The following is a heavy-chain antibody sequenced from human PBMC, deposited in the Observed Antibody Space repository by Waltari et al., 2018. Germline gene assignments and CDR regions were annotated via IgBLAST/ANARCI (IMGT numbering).Heavy chain of an antibody. Sequence: QVQLQESGPRLVKPSETLSLTCSVSGDSVSSYFWSWIRQSPEKGLEWIGNVYYSGSTKYNPSLRSRVTMSVDTSKNQFSLRLSSVTAADTALYYCARGQGPWFDPWGQGTLVSVSS. CDR2: VYYSGST. CDR3: ARGQGPWFDP. CDR1: GDSVSSYF. J-gene: IGHJ5*02. V-gene: IGHV4-59*02.